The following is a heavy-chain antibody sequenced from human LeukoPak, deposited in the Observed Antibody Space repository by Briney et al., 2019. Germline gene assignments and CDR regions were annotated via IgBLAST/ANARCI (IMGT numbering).Heavy chain of an antibody. CDR2: ISGYNGNT. CDR1: GYTFTSYG. CDR3: AREGTITVVRGITTHFDY. Sequence: ASVKVSCKASGYTFTSYGINWVRQAPGQGLEWMGWISGYNGNTNYAQNLQGRVTITADKSTSTVYMELSSLRSEDTAVYYCAREGTITVVRGITTHFDYWGQGTLVTVSS. V-gene: IGHV1-18*01. D-gene: IGHD3-10*01. J-gene: IGHJ4*02.